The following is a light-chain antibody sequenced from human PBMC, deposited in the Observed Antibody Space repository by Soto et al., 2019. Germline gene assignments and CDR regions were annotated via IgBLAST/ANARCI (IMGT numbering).Light chain of an antibody. CDR1: QSVSSSY. J-gene: IGKJ3*01. V-gene: IGKV3-20*01. CDR3: QQYGSSVAVT. Sequence: EIVLTQSPGTLSLSPGERATLSCRASQSVSSSYLAWYQQKPGQAPRLLIYGASSRATGIPDRFSGSGSGTDFTLTISRLEPEDFAVYYCQQYGSSVAVTFGPGTKVDIK. CDR2: GAS.